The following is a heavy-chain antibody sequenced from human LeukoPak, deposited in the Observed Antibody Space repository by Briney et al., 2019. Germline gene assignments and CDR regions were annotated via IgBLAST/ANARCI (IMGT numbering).Heavy chain of an antibody. CDR1: GGSISSYY. J-gene: IGHJ3*02. CDR3: ARDAWLFDAFDI. Sequence: SETLSLTCTVSGGSISSYYWSWIRQPAGKGLEWIGRIYTSGSTNYNPSLKSRVTMSVDTSKNQFSLKLSSVTAADTAVYYCARDAWLFDAFDIWGQRTMVTVSS. CDR2: IYTSGST. V-gene: IGHV4-4*07. D-gene: IGHD3-22*01.